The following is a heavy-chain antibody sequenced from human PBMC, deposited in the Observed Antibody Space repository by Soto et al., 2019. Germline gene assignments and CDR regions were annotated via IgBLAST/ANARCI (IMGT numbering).Heavy chain of an antibody. CDR1: GGSINSGGYC. CDR2: TSYGGST. Sequence: QVQLQESGPGLVKPSQTLSLTCTVSGGSINSGGYCWIWISQQPGKGLEWIGCTSYGGSTSYNASLKSRVTISVDTSKNQFSLKLSSVTAADTAVYYCSRGILVWGQGTLITVSS. V-gene: IGHV4-31*03. J-gene: IGHJ4*02. D-gene: IGHD5-18*01. CDR3: SRGILV.